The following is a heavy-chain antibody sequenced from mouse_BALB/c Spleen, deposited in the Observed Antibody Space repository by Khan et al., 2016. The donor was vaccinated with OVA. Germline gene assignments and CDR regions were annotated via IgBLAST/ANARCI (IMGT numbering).Heavy chain of an antibody. CDR3: AREGYAPGMAY. CDR2: IDPENGNI. J-gene: IGHJ3*01. V-gene: IGHV14-1*02. D-gene: IGHD2-2*01. CDR1: GFNIKDYY. Sequence: EVQLQESGAELVRPGASVKLPCKASGFNIKDYYIHWVKQRPEQGLEWIGWIDPENGNIISDPKFQGKASITADTSSNTAYLQLSSLTSEDTAEYYCAREGYAPGMAYGGQGTLVTVAA.